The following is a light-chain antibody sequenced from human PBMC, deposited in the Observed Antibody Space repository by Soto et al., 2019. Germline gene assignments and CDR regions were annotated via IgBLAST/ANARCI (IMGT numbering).Light chain of an antibody. Sequence: EIVLTQYPGTLSLSPGERSTLSCMAIQSVSSSYLAWYQQKPGQAPRLLMFRTSSRATGFPARFSGSGSGTEFNLTISSLQSEDFGVYYCQQYNNWPRATFGEGTQVDIK. CDR3: QQYNNWPRAT. J-gene: IGKJ4*01. V-gene: IGKV3-15*01. CDR1: QSVSSSY. CDR2: RTS.